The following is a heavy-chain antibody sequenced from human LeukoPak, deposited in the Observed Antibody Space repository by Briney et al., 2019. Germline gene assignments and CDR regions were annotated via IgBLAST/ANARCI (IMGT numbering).Heavy chain of an antibody. CDR3: AKSLGFGELLHALDY. D-gene: IGHD3-10*01. V-gene: IGHV3-23*01. CDR2: ISGSGGST. J-gene: IGHJ4*02. CDR1: GFTFSSYA. Sequence: PGGSLRLSCAASGFTFSSYAMSWVRQAPGKGLEWVSAISGSGGSTYYADSVKGRFTISRDNSKNTLYLQMNSLRAEDTAVYYCAKSLGFGELLHALDYWGQGTLVTVSS.